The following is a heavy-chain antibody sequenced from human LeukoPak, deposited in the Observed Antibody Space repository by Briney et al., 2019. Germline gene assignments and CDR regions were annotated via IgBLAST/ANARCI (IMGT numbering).Heavy chain of an antibody. Sequence: TGGSLRLSCAASGFTFSSYAMSWVRQAPGKGLEWVSAISSSGGSTYYADSVKGRFTISRDNSKNTLYLQMNSLRAEDTAVYYCAKTNIVVVPAAILWFDPWGQGTLVTVSS. D-gene: IGHD2-2*01. V-gene: IGHV3-23*01. CDR3: AKTNIVVVPAAILWFDP. CDR2: ISSSGGST. CDR1: GFTFSSYA. J-gene: IGHJ5*02.